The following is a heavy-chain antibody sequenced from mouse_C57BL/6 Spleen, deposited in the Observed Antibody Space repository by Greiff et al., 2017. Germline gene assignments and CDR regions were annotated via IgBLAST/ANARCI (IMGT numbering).Heavy chain of an antibody. Sequence: EVQLQESGPELVKPGASVKISCKASGYSFTDYNMNWVKQSNGKSLEWIGVINPNYGTTSYNQKFKGKATLTVDQSSSTAYMQLNSLTSEDSAVYDCARGDYYSSSFYAMDYWGQGTSVTVSS. D-gene: IGHD1-1*01. CDR3: ARGDYYSSSFYAMDY. CDR2: INPNYGTT. V-gene: IGHV1-39*01. J-gene: IGHJ4*01. CDR1: GYSFTDYN.